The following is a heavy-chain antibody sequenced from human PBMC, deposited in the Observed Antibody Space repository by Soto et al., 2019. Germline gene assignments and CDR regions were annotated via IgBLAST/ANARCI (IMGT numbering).Heavy chain of an antibody. CDR3: GVYCCRTYCYDWFAP. J-gene: IGHJ5*02. CDR1: GGSIGSSSYY. CDR2: LYYTGTT. V-gene: IGHV4-39*01. D-gene: IGHD2-2*01. Sequence: SETLSLTCSVSGGSIGSSSYYFGWIRQPPGKGLEWIGSLYYTGTTYYNSSLKSRVTISADKSQNQFSLRLSSVTAADTAVYYCGVYCCRTYCYDWFAPWGQGALVTVSS.